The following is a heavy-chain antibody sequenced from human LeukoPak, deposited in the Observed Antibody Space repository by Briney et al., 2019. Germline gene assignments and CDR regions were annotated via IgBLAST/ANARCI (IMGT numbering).Heavy chain of an antibody. V-gene: IGHV3-74*01. CDR1: GFTFSSNW. CDR2: ISSDGSST. J-gene: IGHJ4*02. Sequence: GGSLRLSCAASGFTFSSNWMYWVRQAPGKGLVWVSYISSDGSSTNYADSVKGRFTISRDNAKNTLYVQMNSLGADDTAVYYCARGRPGNYFDYWGQGTLVTVSS. D-gene: IGHD1-26*01. CDR3: ARGRPGNYFDY.